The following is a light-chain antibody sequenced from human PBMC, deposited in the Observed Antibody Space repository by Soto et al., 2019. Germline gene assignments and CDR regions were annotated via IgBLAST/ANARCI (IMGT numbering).Light chain of an antibody. J-gene: IGKJ2*01. Sequence: AIQMTQSPSSLSASVGDRVTITCRASQGIRNDLGWYQQKPGKAPKLLIYAASSLQSGVPSRFSGSESGTDFTLTITSLQPEDFATYYCLQDYNSPRTFGQGTKLEIK. V-gene: IGKV1-6*01. CDR2: AAS. CDR1: QGIRND. CDR3: LQDYNSPRT.